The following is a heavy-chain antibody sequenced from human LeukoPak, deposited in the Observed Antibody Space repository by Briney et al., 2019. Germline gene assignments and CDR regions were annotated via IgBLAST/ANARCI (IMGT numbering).Heavy chain of an antibody. J-gene: IGHJ4*02. CDR1: GFTFINYA. D-gene: IGHD4/OR15-4a*01. CDR2: ISGGGGST. Sequence: GGSLRLSCAASGFTFINYAMSWLRQAPEKGLEWVSVISGGGGSTYYADSVKGRFTISRDNSKNTLYLQMNSLRGEDTAVYYCAKGDYYYDNWGQGTLVTVPS. CDR3: AKGDYYYDN. V-gene: IGHV3-23*01.